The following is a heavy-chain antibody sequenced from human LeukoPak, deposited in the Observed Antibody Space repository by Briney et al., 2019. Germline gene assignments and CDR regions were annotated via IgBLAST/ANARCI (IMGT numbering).Heavy chain of an antibody. CDR3: VRVGRDGYNDYFDY. CDR1: GGSISSYY. J-gene: IGHJ4*02. Sequence: SETLSLTCTVSGGSISSYYWSWVRQPPGKGLEWVGYMYYSGSTNSNPSLKTRVTLSVDTSKTQFSLKLSSVTAADTAPYYCVRVGRDGYNDYFDYWRQGTLVTVSS. V-gene: IGHV4-59*01. D-gene: IGHD5-24*01. CDR2: MYYSGST.